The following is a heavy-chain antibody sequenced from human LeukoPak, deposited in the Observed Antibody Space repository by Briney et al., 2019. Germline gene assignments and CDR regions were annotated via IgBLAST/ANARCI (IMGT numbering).Heavy chain of an antibody. J-gene: IGHJ5*01. Sequence: AGGSLRLSCAASGFTFSSYWMHWVRQAPGKGLVWVSRINSDGSSTSYADSVKGRFTISRDNAKNTLYLQMNSLRAEDTAVYYCARGTTIFGVAFNWFDSWGQGTLVTVSS. V-gene: IGHV3-74*01. CDR1: GFTFSSYW. D-gene: IGHD3-3*01. CDR3: ARGTTIFGVAFNWFDS. CDR2: INSDGSST.